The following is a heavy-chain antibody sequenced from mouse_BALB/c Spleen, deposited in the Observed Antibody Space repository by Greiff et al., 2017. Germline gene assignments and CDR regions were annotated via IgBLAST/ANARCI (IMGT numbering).Heavy chain of an antibody. D-gene: IGHD2-14*01. Sequence: QVQLQQSGAELAKPGASVKMSCKASGYSFTSYWMNWVKQRPGQGLEWIGMIHPSDSETRLNQKFKDKATLTVDKSSSTAYMQLSSPTSEDSAVYYCARGGRYDVGAWFAYWGQGTLVTVSA. CDR3: ARGGRYDVGAWFAY. V-gene: IGHV1-74*01. J-gene: IGHJ3*01. CDR1: GYSFTSYW. CDR2: IHPSDSET.